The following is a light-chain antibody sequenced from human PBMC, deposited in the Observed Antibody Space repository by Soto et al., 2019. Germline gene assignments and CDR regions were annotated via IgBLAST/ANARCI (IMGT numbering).Light chain of an antibody. Sequence: QSVLTQPPSVSAAPGQTGTISRSGRGSNIGSNSVAWDQQVPGTAPKLLLYDNHKRPSGLPDRFSRSKSGTSVTLGIPGLHTAEAADYHCGTLESDLRVGVFGGGTQLTV. V-gene: IGLV1-51*01. J-gene: IGLJ7*01. CDR2: DNH. CDR1: GSNIGSNS. CDR3: GTLESDLRVGV.